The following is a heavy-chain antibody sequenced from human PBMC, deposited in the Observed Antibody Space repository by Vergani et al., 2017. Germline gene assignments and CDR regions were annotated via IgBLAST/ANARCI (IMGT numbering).Heavy chain of an antibody. V-gene: IGHV3-13*04. CDR1: GFTFSSYD. J-gene: IGHJ6*02. D-gene: IGHD3-10*01. Sequence: EVQLVESGGGLVQPGGSLRLSCAASGFTFSSYDMHWVRQAPGKGLEWVSAIGTAGDTYYSDSVKGRFTISRDNAKNSLYLKMNSLRAEDTAVYYWARVGVMVRGVSKEPYYYYCGMDVWGQGTTVTVSS. CDR2: IGTAGDT. CDR3: ARVGVMVRGVSKEPYYYYCGMDV.